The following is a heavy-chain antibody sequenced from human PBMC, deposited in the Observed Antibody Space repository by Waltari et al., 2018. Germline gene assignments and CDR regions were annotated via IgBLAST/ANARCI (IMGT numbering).Heavy chain of an antibody. D-gene: IGHD1-26*01. CDR3: ARDPGATSGRYFDL. J-gene: IGHJ2*01. CDR1: GFTFSSYA. CDR2: ISYDGSKK. V-gene: IGHV3-30*04. Sequence: QVQLVESGGGVVQPGRSLRLSCAASGFTFSSYAMHWVRQAPGKGVEWVAVISYDGSKKYYADSVKGRFTISRDNSKNTLYLQMNSLRAEDTAVYYCARDPGATSGRYFDLWGRGTLVTVSS.